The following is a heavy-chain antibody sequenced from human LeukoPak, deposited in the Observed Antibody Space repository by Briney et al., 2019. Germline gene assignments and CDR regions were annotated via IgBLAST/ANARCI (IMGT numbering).Heavy chain of an antibody. V-gene: IGHV3-30*03. D-gene: IGHD6-19*01. CDR3: AREGLAVAHTIFDY. Sequence: GRSLRLSCAASGFTFSSYGMHWVRQAPGKGLEWVAVISYDGSNKYYADSVKGRFTISRDNSKNTLYLQMNSLRTEDTAVYYCAREGLAVAHTIFDYWGQGTLVTVSS. CDR2: ISYDGSNK. J-gene: IGHJ4*02. CDR1: GFTFSSYG.